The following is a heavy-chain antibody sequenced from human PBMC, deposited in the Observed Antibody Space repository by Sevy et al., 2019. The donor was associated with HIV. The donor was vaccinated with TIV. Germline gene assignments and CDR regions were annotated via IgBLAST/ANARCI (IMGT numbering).Heavy chain of an antibody. Sequence: GGSLRLSCAASGFIFSGYGMHWVRQAPGRGLEWVSFISFDGNKKYYAEFVKGRFTISKDTSKNILFLEMNSLGAEYTAVYFCGKEERGFYDCKTGDYAEGASVDYWGQGTLVTVSS. V-gene: IGHV3-30*18. J-gene: IGHJ4*01. CDR2: ISFDGNKK. D-gene: IGHD3-9*01. CDR1: GFIFSGYG. CDR3: GKEERGFYDCKTGDYAEGASVDY.